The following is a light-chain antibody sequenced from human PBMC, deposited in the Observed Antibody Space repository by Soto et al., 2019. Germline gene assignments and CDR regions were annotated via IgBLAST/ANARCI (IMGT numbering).Light chain of an antibody. CDR1: QSVSSSY. J-gene: IGKJ2*01. V-gene: IGKV3-20*01. Sequence: EIVLTQSPGTLSLSPGERATLSCRASQSVSSSYLAWYQQKPGQAPRLLIYGASSRATGIPDRFSGSGSGTDLTLTISRLEPEDFAVDYCEQYGSSTGTFGQGTKLEIK. CDR2: GAS. CDR3: EQYGSSTGT.